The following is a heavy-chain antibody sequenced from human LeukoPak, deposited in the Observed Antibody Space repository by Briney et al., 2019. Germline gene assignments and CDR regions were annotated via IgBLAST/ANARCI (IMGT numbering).Heavy chain of an antibody. J-gene: IGHJ5*02. CDR3: ARDRGHYDLDP. CDR2: IYTSGST. D-gene: IGHD3-3*01. V-gene: IGHV4-61*02. CDR1: GGSISSGSYY. Sequence: PSQTLSLTCTVSGGSISSGSYYWSWIRQPAGKGLEWIGRIYTSGSTNYNPSLKSRVTISVDTSKNQFSLKLCSVTAADTAVYYCARDRGHYDLDPWGQGTLVTVSS.